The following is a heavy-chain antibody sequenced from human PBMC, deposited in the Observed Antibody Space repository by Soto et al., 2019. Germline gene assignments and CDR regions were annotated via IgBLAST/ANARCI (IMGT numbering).Heavy chain of an antibody. CDR3: VTYQKAIYTGMDV. CDR2: INPGNGDT. Sequence: QVQLVQSGAEVKKPGASVKVSCKASGYTFTSYTMHRVPQAPGQRFEWMGWINPGNGDTKYSEKFQGRVTITRDTSASTADMELSSLRSEDTAVYCCVTYQKAIYTGMDVWGQGTTVTVSS. J-gene: IGHJ6*02. D-gene: IGHD2-2*02. V-gene: IGHV1-3*01. CDR1: GYTFTSYT.